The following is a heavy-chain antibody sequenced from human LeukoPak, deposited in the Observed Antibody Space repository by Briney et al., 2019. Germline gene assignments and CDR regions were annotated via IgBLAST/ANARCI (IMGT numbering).Heavy chain of an antibody. CDR2: IHPNTGNP. CDR3: ARDVPSYSSSSYFDY. V-gene: IGHV7-4-1*02. CDR1: GYTFTNYA. D-gene: IGHD6-6*01. J-gene: IGHJ4*02. Sequence: ASVKVSCKTSGYTFTNYAMNWVRQAPGQGLEWMGWIHPNTGNPTYAQGFTGRFVFSLDTSVSTTYLQISSLKPEDTAVYYCARDVPSYSSSSYFDYWGQGTLVTVSS.